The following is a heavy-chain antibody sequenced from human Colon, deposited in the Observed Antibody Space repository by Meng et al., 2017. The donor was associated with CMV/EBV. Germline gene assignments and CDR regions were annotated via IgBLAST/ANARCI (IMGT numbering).Heavy chain of an antibody. J-gene: IGHJ4*02. CDR2: ISGGGTTL. V-gene: IGHV3-23*01. Sequence: GGSLRLSCAASGFIFSNYAMTWVRQAPGKGLEWVSAISGGGTTLFYADSVKRRFTISRDNSRNSLYLQMNSLRADDTAIYYCAKGAEYFDFWTAPDWGQGTLVTVSS. D-gene: IGHD3/OR15-3a*01. CDR3: AKGAEYFDFWTAPD. CDR1: GFIFSNYA.